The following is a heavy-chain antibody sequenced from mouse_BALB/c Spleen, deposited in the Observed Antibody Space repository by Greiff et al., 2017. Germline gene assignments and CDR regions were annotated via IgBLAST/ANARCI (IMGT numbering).Heavy chain of an antibody. CDR1: GYTFTSYD. D-gene: IGHD2-14*01. J-gene: IGHJ2*01. CDR2: INTYNDGT. V-gene: IGHV1-14*01. CDR3: ARAVRLGY. Sequence: VQLQQSGPELVKPGASVKMSCKASGYTFTSYDMHWVKQTPGKGLEWIGYINTYNDGTKYNEKFKGKSTLTTDKTTSTAYMELSSLTSEDSAVSYRARAVRLGYWGQGTTLTVSS.